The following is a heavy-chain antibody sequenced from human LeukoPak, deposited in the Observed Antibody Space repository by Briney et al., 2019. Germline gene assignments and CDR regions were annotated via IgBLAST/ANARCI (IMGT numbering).Heavy chain of an antibody. D-gene: IGHD2-2*03. Sequence: ASVKVSCKASGYTFTGYYMHWVRQAPGQGLEWMGWINPNSGGTNYAQKFQGRVTMTRDTSISTAYMELSRLRSDDTAVYYCAWLGYCSSTSCFDYWGQGTLVTVSS. CDR3: AWLGYCSSTSCFDY. J-gene: IGHJ4*02. CDR1: GYTFTGYY. CDR2: INPNSGGT. V-gene: IGHV1-2*02.